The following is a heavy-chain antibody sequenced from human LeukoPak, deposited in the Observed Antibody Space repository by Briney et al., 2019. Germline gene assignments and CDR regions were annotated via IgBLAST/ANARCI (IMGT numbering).Heavy chain of an antibody. CDR3: ARVVVVRRVVILAFDI. CDR2: IPDSGTI. V-gene: IGHV4-59*02. Sequence: SETLSLTCTVSGDSVSDYYWSWIRQPPGRGLEWIAYIPDSGTISYNPSLKSRLTISVATSKNQFSLKLSSVTAADTAVYYCARVVVVRRVVILAFDIWGQGTMVTVSS. J-gene: IGHJ3*02. CDR1: GDSVSDYY. D-gene: IGHD3-10*01.